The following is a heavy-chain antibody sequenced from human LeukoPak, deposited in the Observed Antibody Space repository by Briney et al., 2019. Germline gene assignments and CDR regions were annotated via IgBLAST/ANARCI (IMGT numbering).Heavy chain of an antibody. CDR3: ARASPIAVAGIWAD. V-gene: IGHV4-59*01. J-gene: IGHJ4*02. Sequence: PSETLSLTCTVSGGSISSYYWSWIRQPPGKGLEWIGYIYYSESTNYNPSLKSRVTISVDTSKNQFSLKLSSVTAADTAVYYCARASPIAVAGIWADWGQGTLVTVSS. D-gene: IGHD6-19*01. CDR2: IYYSEST. CDR1: GGSISSYY.